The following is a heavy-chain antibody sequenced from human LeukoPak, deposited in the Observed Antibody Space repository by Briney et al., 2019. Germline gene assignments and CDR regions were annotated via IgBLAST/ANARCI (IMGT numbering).Heavy chain of an antibody. J-gene: IGHJ6*02. V-gene: IGHV5-51*01. CDR1: GYRFTSYW. CDR3: ARSPYYEESYYYYGMDV. Sequence: GESLQISCKGSGYRFTSYWIGWVRQMTGNGVEWMGILYPGDYDTSYSPSFQGQVTISADKSISTAYLQWSSLKASDTAMYYCARSPYYEESYYYYGMDVWGQGTTVTVSS. D-gene: IGHD3-22*01. CDR2: LYPGDYDT.